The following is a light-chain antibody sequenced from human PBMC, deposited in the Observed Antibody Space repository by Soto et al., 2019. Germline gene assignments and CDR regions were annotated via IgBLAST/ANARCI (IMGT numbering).Light chain of an antibody. J-gene: IGKJ1*01. V-gene: IGKV1-5*03. Sequence: DIQMTQSPSTLFASVGDRVTITCRASQSISSWLAWYQQKPGKAPKLLIYKASSLESEVPARFSGSGSGTEFTLAISSLQRDDFADYYCQQDNSYWTFGEGTKVEIK. CDR2: KAS. CDR3: QQDNSYWT. CDR1: QSISSW.